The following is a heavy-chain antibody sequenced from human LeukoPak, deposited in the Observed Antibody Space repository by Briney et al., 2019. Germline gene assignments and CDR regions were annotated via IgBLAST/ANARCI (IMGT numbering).Heavy chain of an antibody. CDR2: IIPILGIA. Sequence: SVKVSCKASGGTFSSYAISWVRQAPGQGLEWMGRIIPILGIANYAQKFQGRVTITADKSTSTAYMELSSLRSEDTAVYYCARDKPHYYGSGYLSWYFDLWGRGTLVTVSS. V-gene: IGHV1-69*04. CDR3: ARDKPHYYGSGYLSWYFDL. D-gene: IGHD3-10*01. J-gene: IGHJ2*01. CDR1: GGTFSSYA.